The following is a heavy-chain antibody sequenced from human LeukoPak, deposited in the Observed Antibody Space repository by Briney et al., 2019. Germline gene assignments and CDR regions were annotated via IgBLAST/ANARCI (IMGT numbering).Heavy chain of an antibody. CDR3: ARINSGSYYGYYYYGMDV. D-gene: IGHD1-26*01. Sequence: SETLSLTCTVSGGSISGYYWSWIRQPPGKGLEWIGYIYYSGSTNYNPSLKSRVTISVDTSKNQFSLKLSSVTAADTAVYYCARINSGSYYGYYYYGMDVWGQGTTVTVSS. CDR2: IYYSGST. J-gene: IGHJ6*02. CDR1: GGSISGYY. V-gene: IGHV4-59*08.